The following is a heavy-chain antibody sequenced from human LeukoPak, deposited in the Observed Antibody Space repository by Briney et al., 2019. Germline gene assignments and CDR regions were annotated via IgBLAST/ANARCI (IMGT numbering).Heavy chain of an antibody. J-gene: IGHJ4*02. V-gene: IGHV3-7*01. D-gene: IGHD4-17*01. CDR1: GFTFSSYG. CDR3: AREGTVTTLDY. CDR2: IKQDGSEK. Sequence: GGSLRLSCAASGFTFSSYGMHWVRQAPGKGLEWVANIKQDGSEKYYVDSVKGRFTISRDNAKNSLYLQMNSLRAEDTAVYYCAREGTVTTLDYWGQGTLVTVSS.